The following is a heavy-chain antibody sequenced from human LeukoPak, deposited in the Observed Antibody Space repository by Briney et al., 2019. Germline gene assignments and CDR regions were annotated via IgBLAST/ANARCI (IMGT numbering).Heavy chain of an antibody. CDR1: GYTFTSYG. J-gene: IGHJ4*02. CDR3: TRGVNSQDTAMVLFDS. D-gene: IGHD5-18*01. V-gene: IGHV1-18*01. Sequence: ASVKVCCKASGYTFTSYGISWVRQAPGQGLEWMGWISAYNGNTNYAQKLQGRVTMTTDTSTSTAYMELRSLRSDDTAVYYCTRGVNSQDTAMVLFDSWGQGSLVTVSA. CDR2: ISAYNGNT.